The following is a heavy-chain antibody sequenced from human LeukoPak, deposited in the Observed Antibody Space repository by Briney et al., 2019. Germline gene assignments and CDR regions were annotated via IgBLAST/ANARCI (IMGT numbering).Heavy chain of an antibody. CDR3: ARDYCSSTSCLFDY. V-gene: IGHV1-2*06. CDR2: INPNSGDT. CDR1: GYTFTGYH. Sequence: ASVKVSCKASGYTFTGYHMHWVRQAPGQGLEWMGRINPNSGDTNYAQKFQGRVTMTRDTPISTAYMELSRLRSDDTAVYYCARDYCSSTSCLFDYWGQGTLVTVSS. D-gene: IGHD2-2*01. J-gene: IGHJ4*02.